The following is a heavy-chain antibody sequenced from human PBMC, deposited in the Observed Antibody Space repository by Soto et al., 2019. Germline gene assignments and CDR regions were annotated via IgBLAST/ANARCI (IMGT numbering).Heavy chain of an antibody. D-gene: IGHD1-26*01. V-gene: IGHV3-23*01. Sequence: EVQLLESGGGLVQPGESLRLSCAASGFSFTTYVMGWVRQAPGMGLEWVSGISASGDSTFYAESVEGRFTISRDNSKNTLYLQMNSMRVDDTAIYHWAKGAWGGSPPRNIYYFDVWGQGTLVTVSS. CDR1: GFSFTTYV. CDR2: ISASGDST. J-gene: IGHJ4*02. CDR3: AKGAWGGSPPRNIYYFDV.